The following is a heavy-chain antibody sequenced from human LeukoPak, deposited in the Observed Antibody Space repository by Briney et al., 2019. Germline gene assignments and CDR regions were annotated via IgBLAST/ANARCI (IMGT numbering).Heavy chain of an antibody. CDR3: AKNPLVSGTIYFDS. CDR2: IYSGGST. CDR1: GFTVSSNY. Sequence: GGSLRLSCAASGFTVSSNYMSWVRQAPGKGLEWVSVIYSGGSTYYADSVKGRFTISRDNSKNTLYLQMNSLRAEDTAIYYCAKNPLVSGTIYFDSWGQGTLLTVSS. D-gene: IGHD6-19*01. J-gene: IGHJ4*02. V-gene: IGHV3-66*01.